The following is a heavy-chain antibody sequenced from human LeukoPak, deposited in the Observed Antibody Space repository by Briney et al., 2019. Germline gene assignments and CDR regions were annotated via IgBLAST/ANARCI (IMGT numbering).Heavy chain of an antibody. D-gene: IGHD4-17*01. CDR1: GDSISSSSYY. Sequence: SETLSLTCTVSGDSISSSSYYWGRIRQPPGKGLEWIGSIYHSGSTHYNPSLKSRLTIFVDTSKNQFSLKVNSVTAADTAVYYCARNGTVTVSGTKFNYFDYWGQGTLVTVSS. CDR2: IYHSGST. V-gene: IGHV4-39*01. CDR3: ARNGTVTVSGTKFNYFDY. J-gene: IGHJ4*02.